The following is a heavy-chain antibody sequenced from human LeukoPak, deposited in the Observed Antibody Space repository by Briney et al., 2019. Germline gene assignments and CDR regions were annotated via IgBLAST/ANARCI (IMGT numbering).Heavy chain of an antibody. Sequence: GGSLRLSCTASGFTFGDHAMSWVRQAPGKGLEWVSYISSSGSTIYYADSVKGRFTISRDNAKNSLYLQMNSLRAEDTAVYYCARDDYDFWSGYYDYWGQGTLVTVSS. CDR2: ISSSGSTI. V-gene: IGHV3-11*01. D-gene: IGHD3-3*01. CDR3: ARDDYDFWSGYYDY. CDR1: GFTFGDHA. J-gene: IGHJ4*02.